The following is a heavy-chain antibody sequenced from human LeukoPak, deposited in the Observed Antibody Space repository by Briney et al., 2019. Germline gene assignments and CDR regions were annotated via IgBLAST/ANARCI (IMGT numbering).Heavy chain of an antibody. CDR1: GYTFTSYG. Sequence: GASVKVSCKASGYTFTSYGISWVRQAPGQGLEWMGWISAYNGNTNYAQKLQGRVTMTTDTSTSTAYMELRSLRSEDTAVYYCARDRYYYGSGSYHFDYWGQGTLVTVSS. CDR3: ARDRYYYGSGSYHFDY. V-gene: IGHV1-18*01. CDR2: ISAYNGNT. J-gene: IGHJ4*02. D-gene: IGHD3-10*01.